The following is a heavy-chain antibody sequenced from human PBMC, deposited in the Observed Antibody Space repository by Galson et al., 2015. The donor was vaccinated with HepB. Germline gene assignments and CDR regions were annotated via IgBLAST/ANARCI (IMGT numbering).Heavy chain of an antibody. V-gene: IGHV3-23*01. CDR3: AKNSGSNWFVPYHFDS. D-gene: IGHD6-13*01. CDR1: GFTFSNYV. CDR2: ISGSGGST. Sequence: SLRLSCAASGFTFSNYVMNWVRQSPGKGLEWVASISGSGGSTYYGGSVKGRFTISRDNSRNKVFLHMNRLRAEDTAVYYCAKNSGSNWFVPYHFDSWGQGTLVTVSS. J-gene: IGHJ4*02.